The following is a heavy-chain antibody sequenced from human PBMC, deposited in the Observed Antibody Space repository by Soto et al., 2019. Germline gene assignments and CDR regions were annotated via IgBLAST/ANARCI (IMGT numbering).Heavy chain of an antibody. CDR2: SSYSGGT. CDR3: ARHRIEVVWRGFDF. CDR1: ADSSTISNSY. Sequence: PSETLSLTCTVSADSSTISNSYWGWLRQPPGKGLQWIGSSSYSGGTFYNPSLKGRVAISVDTSKKQSSLQVTSVTAADTAVYYCARHRIEVVWRGFDFWGQGSPVTVSS. J-gene: IGHJ4*02. D-gene: IGHD1-1*01. V-gene: IGHV4-39*01.